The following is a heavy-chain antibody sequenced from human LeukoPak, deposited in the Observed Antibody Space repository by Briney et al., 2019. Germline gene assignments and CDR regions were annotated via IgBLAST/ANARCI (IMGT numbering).Heavy chain of an antibody. CDR2: ISWNSGSI. J-gene: IGHJ3*02. CDR3: AKVQQWLVTHDAFDI. D-gene: IGHD6-19*01. CDR1: GFTFDDYA. V-gene: IGHV3-9*01. Sequence: GGSLRLSCAASGFTFDDYAMHWVRQAPGKGLEWVSGISWNSGSIGYADSVKGRFTISRDNAENSLYLQMNSLRAEDTALCYCAKVQQWLVTHDAFDIWGQGTMVTVSS.